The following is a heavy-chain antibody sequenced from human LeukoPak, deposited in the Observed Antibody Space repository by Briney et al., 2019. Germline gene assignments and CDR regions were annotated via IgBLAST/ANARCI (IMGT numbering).Heavy chain of an antibody. CDR3: ARFSSTWYFGN. J-gene: IGHJ4*02. D-gene: IGHD2-2*01. V-gene: IGHV3-23*01. CDR1: GLTFSSNA. CDR2: IRGRGGAT. Sequence: GGSLRLSCAASGLTFSSNAMSWVRQAPGKGLEWVSGIRGRGGATYYADSVKGRFTISRDISKNTLYLQMNSLRAEDTAVYYCARFSSTWYFGNWGQGTLVTVSS.